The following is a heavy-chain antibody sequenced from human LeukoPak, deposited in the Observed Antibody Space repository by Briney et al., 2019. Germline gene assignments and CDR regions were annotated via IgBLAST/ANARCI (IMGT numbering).Heavy chain of an antibody. CDR3: ARVTADDYYYYYTDV. V-gene: IGHV4-59*01. CDR2: IYYSGST. D-gene: IGHD1-20*01. CDR1: GASISNYY. Sequence: SETLSLTCTVSGASISNYYWTWIRQPPGKGLEWIGYIYYSGSTNYRPSLKSRVTISVDTSKNQVSLRLRSVTAADTAVYYCARVTADDYYYYYTDVWGKGTTVTISS. J-gene: IGHJ6*03.